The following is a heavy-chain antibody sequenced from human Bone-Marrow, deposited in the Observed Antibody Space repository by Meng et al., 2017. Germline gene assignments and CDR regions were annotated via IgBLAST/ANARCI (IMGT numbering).Heavy chain of an antibody. J-gene: IGHJ6*02. CDR2: INHSGST. CDR1: GGSFSGNY. D-gene: IGHD3-10*01. CDR3: ARVSPPYYGSGRRYYYYGMDV. V-gene: IGHV4-34*01. Sequence: GSLRLSCAVYGGSFSGNYWSWNCQPPGKGLERIGEINHSGSTNYNTSLKSRVTISVDTSKNQSSLKLSSVSAADTAVYTCARVSPPYYGSGRRYYYYGMDVWGQGTTVTVSS.